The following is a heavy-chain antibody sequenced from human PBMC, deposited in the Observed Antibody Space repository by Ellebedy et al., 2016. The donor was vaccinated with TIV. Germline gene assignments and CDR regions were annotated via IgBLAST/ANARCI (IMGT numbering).Heavy chain of an antibody. D-gene: IGHD5-18*01. CDR2: IWDDGTKK. CDR3: ARVRSSYGIDY. J-gene: IGHJ4*02. V-gene: IGHV3-33*01. Sequence: GESLKISCVTSGFTFRSYGMHWVRQAPGKGLEWVGVIWDDGTKKYYGDSVRGRFTISRDNSKNTLYVQMTSLRVEDTAVYYCARVRSSYGIDYWGQGTLVTVSS. CDR1: GFTFRSYG.